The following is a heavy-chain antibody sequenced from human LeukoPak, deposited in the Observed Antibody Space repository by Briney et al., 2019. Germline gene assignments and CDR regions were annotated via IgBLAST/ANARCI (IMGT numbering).Heavy chain of an antibody. D-gene: IGHD5-18*01. CDR2: IKSKTSGGTT. V-gene: IGHV3-15*01. Sequence: PGRSLRLSCAASRFTFSNAWMSWVRQAPGKGLEWVGRIKSKTSGGTTDYAAPVKGRFAISREDSKNTLYLQMNSLKTEDAAVYYCTTEGYTYGYHSFDIWGQGTMVTVSS. J-gene: IGHJ3*02. CDR3: TTEGYTYGYHSFDI. CDR1: RFTFSNAW.